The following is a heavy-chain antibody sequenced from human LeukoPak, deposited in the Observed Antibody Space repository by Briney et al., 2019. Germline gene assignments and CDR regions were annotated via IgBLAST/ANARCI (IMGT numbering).Heavy chain of an antibody. CDR3: ARDRRVYCSSTSCYGGPPDY. V-gene: IGHV1-2*02. Sequence: ASVKVSCKASGYTFTGYYMHWVRQAPGQGLEWMGCINPNSGGTNYAQKFQGRVTMTRDTSISTAYMELSRLRSDDTAVYYCARDRRVYCSSTSCYGGPPDYWGQGTLVTVSS. CDR1: GYTFTGYY. J-gene: IGHJ4*02. CDR2: INPNSGGT. D-gene: IGHD2-2*01.